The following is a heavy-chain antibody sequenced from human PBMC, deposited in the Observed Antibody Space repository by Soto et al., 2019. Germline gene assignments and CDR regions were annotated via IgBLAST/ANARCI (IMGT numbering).Heavy chain of an antibody. CDR1: GYSFTSYW. Sequence: PGESLKISCKGSGYSFTSYWIGWVRQMPGKGLEWMGIIYPGDSDTRYSPSLQGQVTISADKSISTAYLQWSSLKASDTAMYYCATLQYDFWSGYNDDAFDIWGQGTMVTV. CDR2: IYPGDSDT. D-gene: IGHD3-3*01. CDR3: ATLQYDFWSGYNDDAFDI. V-gene: IGHV5-51*01. J-gene: IGHJ3*02.